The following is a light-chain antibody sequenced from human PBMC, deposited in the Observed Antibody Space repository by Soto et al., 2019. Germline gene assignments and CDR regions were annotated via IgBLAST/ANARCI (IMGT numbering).Light chain of an antibody. CDR1: QSFNSIY. CDR3: QQYGNSPRT. J-gene: IGKJ1*01. Sequence: IVLTQSPGTLSLSPWERATLSCRASQSFNSIYLAWYQQKPGQAPRLLIDGASSRATGIPDRFSGSGSGTDFTLTISRLEPEDFAVYYCQQYGNSPRTFGQGTKVDIK. CDR2: GAS. V-gene: IGKV3-20*01.